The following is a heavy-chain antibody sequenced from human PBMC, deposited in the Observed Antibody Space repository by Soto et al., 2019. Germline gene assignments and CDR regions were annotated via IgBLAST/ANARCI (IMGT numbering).Heavy chain of an antibody. D-gene: IGHD6-6*01. CDR2: IYSGGTT. Sequence: EVQLVESGGGLIQPGGSLRLSCAASGFIVSSNHMSWVRQAPGKGLEWVSVIYSGGTTDYADSVKGRFTISRDNSKNTLYLQMNSLRAEDTAVYYCAREYSTSQYYFDYWGQGSLVTVSS. CDR1: GFIVSSNH. CDR3: AREYSTSQYYFDY. V-gene: IGHV3-53*01. J-gene: IGHJ4*02.